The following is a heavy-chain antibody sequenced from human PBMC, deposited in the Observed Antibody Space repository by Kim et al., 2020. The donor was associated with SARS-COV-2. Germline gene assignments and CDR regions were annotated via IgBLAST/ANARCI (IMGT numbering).Heavy chain of an antibody. J-gene: IGHJ4*02. CDR2: IYYSGST. D-gene: IGHD2-2*03. CDR1: GGSISSSSYY. V-gene: IGHV4-39*01. CDR3: ASGYCSSTSCYFLLYYFDY. Sequence: SETLSLTCTVSGGSISSSSYYWGWIRQPPGKGLEWIGSIYYSGSTYYNPSLKSRVTISVDTSKNQFSLKLSSVTAADTAVYYCASGYCSSTSCYFLLYYFDYWGQGTLVTVSS.